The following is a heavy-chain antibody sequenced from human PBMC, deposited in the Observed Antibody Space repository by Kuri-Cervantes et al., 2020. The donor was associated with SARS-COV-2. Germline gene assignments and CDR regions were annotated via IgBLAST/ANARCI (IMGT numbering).Heavy chain of an antibody. CDR2: IRYDGSNK. CDR1: GFTFSSYG. J-gene: IGHJ4*02. CDR3: ARHFLGFLERLSYFDY. Sequence: GGSLRLSCAASGFTFSSYGMHWVRQAPGKGLEWVAFIRYDGSNKYYADSVKGRFTISRDNSKNTLYLQMNSLRAEDTAVYYCARHFLGFLERLSYFDYWGQGTLVTVSS. V-gene: IGHV3-30*02. D-gene: IGHD3-3*01.